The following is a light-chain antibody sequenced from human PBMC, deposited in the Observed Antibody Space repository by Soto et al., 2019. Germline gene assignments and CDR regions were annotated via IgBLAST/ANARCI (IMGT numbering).Light chain of an antibody. J-gene: IGLJ2*01. CDR1: GSNVGASYD. CDR2: KNN. CDR3: QSYDNILSGPL. Sequence: QSVLTQPPSVSGAPGQTITMSCTGSGSNVGASYDVHWYQVLPGAGPRLLIYKNNNRPSGVPNRFSGSKSGTSASLAITGLRAEDEADYYCQSYDNILSGPLLGGGTKGHRP. V-gene: IGLV1-40*01.